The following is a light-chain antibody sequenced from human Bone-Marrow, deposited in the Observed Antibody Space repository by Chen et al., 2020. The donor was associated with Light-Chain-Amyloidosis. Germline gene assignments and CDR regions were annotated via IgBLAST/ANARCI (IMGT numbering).Light chain of an antibody. CDR1: NIGSTS. CDR2: DES. CDR3: QVWDRSSDRPV. J-gene: IGLJ3*02. V-gene: IGLV3-21*02. Sequence: SYVLTQPSSVSVAPGQTATIACGGNNIGSTSVHWYQQTPGQAPLLVGYDESDRPSGIPERLSDSSAGNTATLAIRRVEDGDEADHDCQVWDRSSDRPVFGGGTKLTVL.